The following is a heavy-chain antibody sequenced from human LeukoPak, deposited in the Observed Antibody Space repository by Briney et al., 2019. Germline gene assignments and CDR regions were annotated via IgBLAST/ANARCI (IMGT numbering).Heavy chain of an antibody. J-gene: IGHJ5*02. Sequence: SETLSLTCTVSGGSISSYYWSWIRQPAGKGLEWIGRIYTSGSTNYNPSLKSRVTMSVDTSKNQFSLKLSSVTAADTAVYYCAREKLLTGYYKRDWFDPWGQGTLVNVSS. CDR3: AREKLLTGYYKRDWFDP. CDR1: GGSISSYY. CDR2: IYTSGST. D-gene: IGHD3-9*01. V-gene: IGHV4-4*07.